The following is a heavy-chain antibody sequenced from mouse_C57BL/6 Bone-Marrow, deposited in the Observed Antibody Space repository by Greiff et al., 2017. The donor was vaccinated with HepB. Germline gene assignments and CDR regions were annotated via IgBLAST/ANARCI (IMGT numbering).Heavy chain of an antibody. D-gene: IGHD2-3*01. J-gene: IGHJ2*01. V-gene: IGHV1-50*01. Sequence: VQLQQPGAELVKPGASVKLSCKASGYTFTSYWMQWVKQRPGQGLEWIGEIDPSDSYTNYNQKFKGKATLTVDTSSSTAYMQLSSLTSEDSAVYYCARLRIIYDGYYFDYWGQGTTLTVSS. CDR3: ARLRIIYDGYYFDY. CDR1: GYTFTSYW. CDR2: IDPSDSYT.